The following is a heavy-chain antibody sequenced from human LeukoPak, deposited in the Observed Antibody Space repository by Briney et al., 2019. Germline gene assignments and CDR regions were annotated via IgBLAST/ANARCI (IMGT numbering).Heavy chain of an antibody. CDR3: ARQSISGSSLSYFDY. D-gene: IGHD3-22*01. V-gene: IGHV4-61*01. CDR1: GGSVTSGSYY. J-gene: IGHJ4*02. Sequence: SSETLSLTCSVSGGSVTSGSYYWSWIRQPPGKELEWIGYISYRGSTNYNPSLKSRVTISVDTSKNQFSLKLSSVTAADTAVYYCARQSISGSSLSYFDYWGQGTLVNVSS. CDR2: ISYRGST.